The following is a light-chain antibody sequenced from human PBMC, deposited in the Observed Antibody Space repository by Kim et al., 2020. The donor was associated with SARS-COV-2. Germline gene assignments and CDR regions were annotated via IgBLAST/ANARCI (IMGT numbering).Light chain of an antibody. CDR3: QAWDSSTVV. Sequence: SYELTQPPSVSVSPGQTASITCSGDGLGFKYIWWFQQRPGQSPVLIIHQDNKRPLGIPERFSGSNSGSTATLTISGTQAMDEADYYCQAWDSSTVVFGGGTQLTVL. CDR1: GLGFKY. J-gene: IGLJ3*02. CDR2: QDN. V-gene: IGLV3-1*01.